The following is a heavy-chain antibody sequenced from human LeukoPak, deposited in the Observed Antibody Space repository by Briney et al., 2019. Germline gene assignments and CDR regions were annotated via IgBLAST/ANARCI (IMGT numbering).Heavy chain of an antibody. CDR3: ARDYDSSGYYGLDH. D-gene: IGHD3-22*01. J-gene: IGHJ4*02. V-gene: IGHV1-46*01. Sequence: PGGSLRLSCAASGFTFSSYAMHWVRQAPGQGLEWMGIINPSGGGTSYAQKFQGRVTMTRDTSTSTVYMELSSLRSEDTAVYYCARDYDSSGYYGLDHWGQGTLVTVFS. CDR2: INPSGGGT. CDR1: GFTFSSYA.